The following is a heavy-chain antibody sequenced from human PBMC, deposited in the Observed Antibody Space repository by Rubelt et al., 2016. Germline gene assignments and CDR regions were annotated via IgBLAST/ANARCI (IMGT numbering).Heavy chain of an antibody. CDR2: TNHTGGT. CDR1: RGSISGYY. D-gene: IGHD4-17*01. CDR3: ARLPSSLYGDYGWYFDL. J-gene: IGHJ2*01. V-gene: IGHV4-34*01. Sequence: HVQLQQWGAGLLKPSETLSLTCAVYRGSISGYYWSWIRQPPGKGLEWLGETNHTGGTNYIPSLKVGLTSSIDTSKNHFSLRLSSLTAADTAVYYCARLPSSLYGDYGWYFDLWGRGTLVTVSS.